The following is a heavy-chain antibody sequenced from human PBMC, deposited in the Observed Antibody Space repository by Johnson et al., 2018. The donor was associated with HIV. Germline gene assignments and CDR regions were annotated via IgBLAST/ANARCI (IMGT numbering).Heavy chain of an antibody. Sequence: VQLVESGGGVVRPGGSLRLSCAASGFTFDDYGMSWVRQAPGKGLEWVSGINWNGGSTGYADSVKGRFTISRDNAKNSLYLQMNSLRAEDTAVDYCATGYYDFGVAYSQDAFDLWCQGTMVAVSS. CDR1: GFTFDDYG. D-gene: IGHD3-3*01. CDR3: ATGYYDFGVAYSQDAFDL. CDR2: INWNGGST. J-gene: IGHJ3*01. V-gene: IGHV3-20*04.